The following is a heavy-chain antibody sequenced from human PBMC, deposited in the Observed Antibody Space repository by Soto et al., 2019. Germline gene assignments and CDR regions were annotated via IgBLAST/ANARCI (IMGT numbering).Heavy chain of an antibody. D-gene: IGHD6-25*01. J-gene: IGHJ4*02. CDR3: ARGPGDLGYLDY. CDR1: GYTFTSYD. V-gene: IGHV1-8*01. Sequence: VASVKVSCKASGYTFTSYDINWVRQAPGQGLECMGWMNPYNGNTGYAQNFQGRVTMTRNTSISTAYMELSSLRSDDTAVYFCARGPGDLGYLDYWGQGALVTVSS. CDR2: MNPYNGNT.